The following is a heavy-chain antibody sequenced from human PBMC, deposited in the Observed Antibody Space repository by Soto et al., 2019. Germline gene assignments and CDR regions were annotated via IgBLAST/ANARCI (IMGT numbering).Heavy chain of an antibody. D-gene: IGHD3-22*01. CDR2: VYYSGST. CDR1: GGSISSNRDF. V-gene: IGHV4-39*01. J-gene: IGHJ4*02. CDR3: ARHPRGDYYDTRGYELCYFDN. Sequence: PSETLSLTCTVSGGSISSNRDFWFWIRHPPGKGLEWIGSVYYSGSTYYNPSLMSRASISVDTSRNLFSLSLSSVTAADTAVYYCARHPRGDYYDTRGYELCYFDNWGQGTLVTVSS.